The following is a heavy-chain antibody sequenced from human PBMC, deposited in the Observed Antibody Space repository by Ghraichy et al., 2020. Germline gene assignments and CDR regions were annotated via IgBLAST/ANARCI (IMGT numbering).Heavy chain of an antibody. CDR1: GFTVSSNY. Sequence: GGSLRLSCAASGFTVSSNYMSWVRQAPGKGLEWVSVIYSGGSKYYADSVKGRFTISRDNSKNTRYLQMNSLRAEDTAVYYCARGYSSSWYDSYFQHWGQGTLVTVSS. CDR3: ARGYSSSWYDSYFQH. V-gene: IGHV3-53*01. J-gene: IGHJ1*01. CDR2: IYSGGSK. D-gene: IGHD6-13*01.